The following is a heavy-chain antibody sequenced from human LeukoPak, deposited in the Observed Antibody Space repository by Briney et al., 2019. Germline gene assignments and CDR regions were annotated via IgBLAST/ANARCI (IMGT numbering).Heavy chain of an antibody. CDR1: GFTLRNYA. J-gene: IGHJ4*02. D-gene: IGHD3-10*01. CDR3: ARSGSITMVRGVYNDY. CDR2: IAATSGST. V-gene: IGHV3-23*01. Sequence: GGSLRLSCAASGFTLRNYAMNWVRQAPGKGLEWVSSIAATSGSTYYADSVKGRFTISRDNSKNTLYLQMNSLRAEDTAVYYCARSGSITMVRGVYNDYWGQGTLVTVSS.